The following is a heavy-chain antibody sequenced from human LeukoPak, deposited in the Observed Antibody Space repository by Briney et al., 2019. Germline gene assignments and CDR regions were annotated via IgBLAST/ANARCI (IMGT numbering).Heavy chain of an antibody. CDR2: ISGSGDST. Sequence: GGSLRFSCEVSGFTFSSHAMSWVRQAPGKGLEWVSGISGSGDSTYYADSVKGRFTISRDNSKSTLYLEMNSLRAEDTAVYYCARARGSGSYSVFDYWGQGTLVTVSS. V-gene: IGHV3-23*01. CDR3: ARARGSGSYSVFDY. CDR1: GFTFSSHA. J-gene: IGHJ4*02. D-gene: IGHD1-26*01.